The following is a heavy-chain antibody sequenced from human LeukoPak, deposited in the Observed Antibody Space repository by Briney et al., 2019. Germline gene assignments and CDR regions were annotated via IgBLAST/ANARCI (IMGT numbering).Heavy chain of an antibody. CDR2: IYYSGST. J-gene: IGHJ3*02. D-gene: IGHD6-13*01. V-gene: IGHV4-39*01. Sequence: PSETLSLTCTVSGGSISSSSYYWGWIRQPPGKGLEWIGSIYYSGSTYYNPSLKSRVTISVDTSKNQFSLKLSSVTAADTAVYYCARRGSSSSWYAFDIWGQGTMVTVSS. CDR1: GGSISSSSYY. CDR3: ARRGSSSSWYAFDI.